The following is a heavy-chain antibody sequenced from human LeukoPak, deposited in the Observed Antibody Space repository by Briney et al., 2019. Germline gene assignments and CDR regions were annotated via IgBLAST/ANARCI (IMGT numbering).Heavy chain of an antibody. D-gene: IGHD3-10*01. CDR1: GFSFTTDSYC. J-gene: IGHJ4*02. Sequence: SETLSLTCTVSGFSFTTDSYCWGWIRQPPGKGLEWIGYDYCGGNTNYDPSLKRRVTISVDTSKNQFSLTLTSVTAADTAVYFCARDHFGSLDSWGQGILVTVSS. CDR2: DYCGGNT. CDR3: ARDHFGSLDS. V-gene: IGHV4-61*01.